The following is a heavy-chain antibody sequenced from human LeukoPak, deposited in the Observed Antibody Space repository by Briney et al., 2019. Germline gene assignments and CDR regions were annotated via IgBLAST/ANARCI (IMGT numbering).Heavy chain of an antibody. CDR1: GGSISSGGYY. Sequence: PSQTLSLTCTVSGGSISSGGYYWSWIRQHPGKGLEWIGYIYYSGSTYYNPSLKSRVTTSVDTSKNQFSLKLSSVTAADTAVYYCARDALPPSGYYYYGMDVWGQGTTVTVSS. D-gene: IGHD7-27*01. V-gene: IGHV4-31*03. CDR3: ARDALPPSGYYYYGMDV. CDR2: IYYSGST. J-gene: IGHJ6*02.